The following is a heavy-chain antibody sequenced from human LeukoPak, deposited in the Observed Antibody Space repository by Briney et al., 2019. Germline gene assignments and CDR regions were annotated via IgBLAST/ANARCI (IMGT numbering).Heavy chain of an antibody. Sequence: GGSLRLSCAASGFTFSSYAMHWVRQAPGKGLEWVAVISYDGSNKYYADSVKGRFTISRDNSKNTLYLQMNSLRAEDTAVYYCTRFGIVFGNDKIDYWGQGTLVTVSS. CDR1: GFTFSSYA. CDR3: TRFGIVFGNDKIDY. D-gene: IGHD2-21*01. J-gene: IGHJ4*02. V-gene: IGHV3-30*04. CDR2: ISYDGSNK.